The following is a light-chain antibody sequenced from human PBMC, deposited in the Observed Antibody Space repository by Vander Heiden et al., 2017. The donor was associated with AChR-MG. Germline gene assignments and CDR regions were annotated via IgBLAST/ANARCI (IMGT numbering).Light chain of an antibody. CDR2: GAS. V-gene: IGKV3-20*01. J-gene: IGKJ5*01. CDR1: QSVSTS. CDR3: QQYVSSPSIT. Sequence: EIVLTQSPGTLSLSPGERATLSCRASQSVSTSLAWFQQKPGQAPRLIIYGASSRTAGFPDRFSGSGSGTDFTLTISRLDPEDFAVYFCQQYVSSPSITFGQGTRLEIK.